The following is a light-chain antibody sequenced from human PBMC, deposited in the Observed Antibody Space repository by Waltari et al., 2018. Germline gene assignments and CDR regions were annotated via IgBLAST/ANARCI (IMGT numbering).Light chain of an antibody. CDR1: RNIRTW. J-gene: IGKJ1*01. Sequence: DIPMTQSPSTLSAPVGGRVTITCRASRNIRTWLAWYQQKPGKAPKLLIHKASTLDSGVPSRFSGSGYGTEFTLTISSLQPDDSATYYCQQYESYRTCGQGTKVEVK. CDR3: QQYESYRT. V-gene: IGKV1-5*03. CDR2: KAS.